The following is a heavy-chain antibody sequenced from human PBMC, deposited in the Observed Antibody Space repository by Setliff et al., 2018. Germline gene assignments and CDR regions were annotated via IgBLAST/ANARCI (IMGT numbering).Heavy chain of an antibody. D-gene: IGHD6-6*01. J-gene: IGHJ4*02. CDR1: GFTLSNYW. CDR2: INQDGSEK. Sequence: LRLSCATSGFTLSNYWMTWVRQAPGKGLEWVANINQDGSEKYYVDSVRGRFTISRDNAKNSLYLQMDSLRDEDTAVYYCARWRSSSPDDFWGQGTLVTVSS. CDR3: ARWRSSSPDDF. V-gene: IGHV3-7*01.